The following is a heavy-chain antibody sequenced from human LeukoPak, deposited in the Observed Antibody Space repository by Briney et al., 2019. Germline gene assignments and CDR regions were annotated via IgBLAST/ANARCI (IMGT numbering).Heavy chain of an antibody. D-gene: IGHD3-10*01. CDR3: ARYSGTTGEVRFDP. Sequence: SETLSLTCTVSGGSISSYWSWIRRPAGKGLEWIGRIYCSGSTNYNPSLKSRVTMSLETSKNQSALKLSPVSAADTAVYYCARYSGTTGEVRFDPWGQGTLVTVSS. CDR2: IYCSGST. V-gene: IGHV4-4*07. J-gene: IGHJ5*02. CDR1: GGSISSY.